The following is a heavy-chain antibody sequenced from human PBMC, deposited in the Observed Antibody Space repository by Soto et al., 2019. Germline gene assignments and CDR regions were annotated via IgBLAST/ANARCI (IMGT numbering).Heavy chain of an antibody. V-gene: IGHV3-30*18. CDR3: AKSGGHYYLYDAFDI. CDR2: LSSDGSNK. CDR1: GFTFSDYG. D-gene: IGHD1-26*01. Sequence: QVHLVESGGGVVQPGRSLRLSCAASGFTFSDYGMHWVRKAPGKGLEWVAVLSSDGSNKYYADSVKGRFTISRDNSKNTLYLQMNSLRAEDTAVYYCAKSGGHYYLYDAFDIWGQGTMVTVSS. J-gene: IGHJ3*02.